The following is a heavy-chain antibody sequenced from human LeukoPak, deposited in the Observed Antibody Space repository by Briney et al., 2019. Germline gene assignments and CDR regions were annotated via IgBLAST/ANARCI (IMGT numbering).Heavy chain of an antibody. Sequence: SETLSLTCAVYGGSFSGYYWSWIRQPPGKGLEWIGEINHSGSTNYNPSLKSRVTISVDTSKNQFSLKLSSMTAADTAVYYCARVSDDILTGYYSFDYWGQGTLVTVSS. V-gene: IGHV4-34*01. CDR2: INHSGST. CDR1: GGSFSGYY. CDR3: ARVSDDILTGYYSFDY. J-gene: IGHJ4*02. D-gene: IGHD3-9*01.